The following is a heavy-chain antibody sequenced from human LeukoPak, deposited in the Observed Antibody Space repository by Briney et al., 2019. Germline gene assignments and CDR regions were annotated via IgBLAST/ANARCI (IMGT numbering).Heavy chain of an antibody. CDR2: ISGSGGST. CDR1: GLTFSRYA. J-gene: IGHJ4*02. Sequence: GGSLRLSCASSGLTFSRYAMSWVRQAPGKGLEWVSAISGSGGSTYYADSVKGRFTISRDNSKNTLYLQMNSLRAEDTAVYYCAKDPPGEVDYWGQGTLVTVSS. V-gene: IGHV3-23*01. CDR3: AKDPPGEVDY. D-gene: IGHD3-16*01.